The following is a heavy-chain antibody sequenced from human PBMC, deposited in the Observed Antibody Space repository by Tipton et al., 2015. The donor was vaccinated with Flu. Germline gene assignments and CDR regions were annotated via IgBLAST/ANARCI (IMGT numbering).Heavy chain of an antibody. V-gene: IGHV3-53*01. CDR1: GFSFSSYG. CDR3: ARGPQVPVWPYYYGMDV. CDR2: IYGGGTT. Sequence: LSLTCAASGFSFSSYGMHWVRQAPGKGLEWVSVIYGGGTTDYADSVKGRFTISRDKSKNALYLQMSSLRAEDTAVYYCARGPQVPVWPYYYGMDVWGQGTTVTVSS. J-gene: IGHJ6*02. D-gene: IGHD2-2*01.